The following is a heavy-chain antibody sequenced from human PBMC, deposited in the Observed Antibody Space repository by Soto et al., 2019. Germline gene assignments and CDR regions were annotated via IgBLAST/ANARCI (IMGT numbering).Heavy chain of an antibody. Sequence: PSETLSLTCTVSGGSISSYYWSWIRQPLGKGLEWIGYIYYSGSTNYNPSLKSRVTISVDTSKNQFSLKLSSVTAADTAVYYCARDDSSGLSDWFDPWAQGTLVTVSS. CDR3: ARDDSSGLSDWFDP. CDR1: GGSISSYY. CDR2: IYYSGST. V-gene: IGHV4-59*01. J-gene: IGHJ5*02. D-gene: IGHD6-19*01.